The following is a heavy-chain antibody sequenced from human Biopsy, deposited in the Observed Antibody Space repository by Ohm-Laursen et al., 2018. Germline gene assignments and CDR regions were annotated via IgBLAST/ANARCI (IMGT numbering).Heavy chain of an antibody. CDR1: GGTFINYA. CDR2: IIPMFGTA. D-gene: IGHD1-26*01. Sequence: VKISCKASGGTFINYAISWVRQAPGQGLEWMGGIIPMFGTANYAQMFQGRVTISADESTSTSYMELSSLTTEDTAIYYCARGPHSGSHSCFDYWGRGALVTVSS. J-gene: IGHJ4*02. CDR3: ARGPHSGSHSCFDY. V-gene: IGHV1-69*13.